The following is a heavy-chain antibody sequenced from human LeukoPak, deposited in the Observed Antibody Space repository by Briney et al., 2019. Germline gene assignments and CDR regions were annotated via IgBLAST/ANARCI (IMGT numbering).Heavy chain of an antibody. J-gene: IGHJ4*02. CDR2: ISSSSSYI. CDR3: ARDYYGSGSPFDY. Sequence: GGSLRLSCAASGLTFSSYSMNWVRQAPGKGLEWVSSISSSSSYIYYADSVKGRFTISRDNAKNSLYLQMNSLRAEDTAVYYCARDYYGSGSPFDYWGQGTLVTVSS. V-gene: IGHV3-21*01. CDR1: GLTFSSYS. D-gene: IGHD3-10*01.